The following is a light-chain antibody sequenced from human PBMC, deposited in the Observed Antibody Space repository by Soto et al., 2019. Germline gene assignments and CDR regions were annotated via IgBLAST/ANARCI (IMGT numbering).Light chain of an antibody. CDR1: QAISTW. Sequence: DIQMTQXPXSVSASVGDRVTITCRASQAISTWLAWYQQKPGKAPKLLIYAASNLQTGVPSRFSGSGSGTDFTLTISRLQPEDFATYYCQQANSFPRTFGQGTKVEIK. J-gene: IGKJ1*01. CDR3: QQANSFPRT. CDR2: AAS. V-gene: IGKV1D-12*01.